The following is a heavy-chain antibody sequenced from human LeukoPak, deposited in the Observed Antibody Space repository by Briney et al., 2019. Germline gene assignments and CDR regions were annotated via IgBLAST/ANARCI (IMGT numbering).Heavy chain of an antibody. J-gene: IGHJ4*02. Sequence: SETLSLTCSVSGDFTTNYYWSWIRQPPGGGLEWIGYIFHSGGTNFDPSLESRLTMSIDTSKKQFSLKLRSVTPADTAVYYCATDRAAVESYYYDSWGQGIPVTVSS. V-gene: IGHV4-59*01. CDR3: ATDRAAVESYYYDS. CDR1: GDFTTNYY. CDR2: IFHSGGT. D-gene: IGHD3-10*01.